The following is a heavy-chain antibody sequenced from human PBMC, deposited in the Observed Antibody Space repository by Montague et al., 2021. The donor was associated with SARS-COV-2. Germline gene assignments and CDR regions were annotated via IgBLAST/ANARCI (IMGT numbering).Heavy chain of an antibody. J-gene: IGHJ4*02. CDR2: IFFRGTT. CDR1: GGSISSTTNF. V-gene: IGHV4-39*07. D-gene: IGHD1-26*01. Sequence: SETRSLTCAVSGGSISSTTNFWAWLRQPPGKEPEWIGSIFFRGTTYSNPSLKSRVTTSVDTSNNQFSLRLTSMTAADTAVYFCARDSREGSLYPFFDSWSQGTLVTVSS. CDR3: ARDSREGSLYPFFDS.